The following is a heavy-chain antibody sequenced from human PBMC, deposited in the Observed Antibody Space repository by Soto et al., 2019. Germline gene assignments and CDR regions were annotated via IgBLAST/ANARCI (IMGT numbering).Heavy chain of an antibody. Sequence: QVQLVESGGGVVQPGKSLRLSCAASGFTFSTYAINWVRQAPGKGLAWVGAIAYDGSKEYFVDSLKGRFTISRDNSNKTLSLQMNSLRPEDTAVYYCARGTRYGSGIGGDAFDIWGRGTLVTVSS. V-gene: IGHV3-30-3*01. CDR2: IAYDGSKE. D-gene: IGHD3-10*01. CDR1: GFTFSTYA. J-gene: IGHJ2*01. CDR3: ARGTRYGSGIGGDAFDI.